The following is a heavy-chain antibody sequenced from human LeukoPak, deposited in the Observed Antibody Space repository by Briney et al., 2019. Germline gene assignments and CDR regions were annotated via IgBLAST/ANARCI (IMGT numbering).Heavy chain of an antibody. V-gene: IGHV3-48*01. CDR3: AKDSEDFWSGAYFDY. J-gene: IGHJ4*02. Sequence: GGSLRLSCAASGFTFSSYSMNWVRQAPGKGLEWVSYISSSSSTIYYADSVKGRFTISRDNSKNTLYLQMNSLRAEDTAVYYCAKDSEDFWSGAYFDYWGQGTLVTVSS. D-gene: IGHD3-3*01. CDR2: ISSSSSTI. CDR1: GFTFSSYS.